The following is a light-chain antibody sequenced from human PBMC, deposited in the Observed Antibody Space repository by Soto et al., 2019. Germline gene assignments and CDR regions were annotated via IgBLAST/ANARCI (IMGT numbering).Light chain of an antibody. CDR2: AAS. CDR3: QQNYSTPYT. Sequence: DIQMTQSPSSLSASVGDRVTITCRASQSISSYLNWYQQKPGKANKLLIYAASSLQSGVPSRFSGRGSGTDVTLTISSLQPEEFATYYCQQNYSTPYTFGQG. CDR1: QSISSY. J-gene: IGKJ2*01. V-gene: IGKV1-39*01.